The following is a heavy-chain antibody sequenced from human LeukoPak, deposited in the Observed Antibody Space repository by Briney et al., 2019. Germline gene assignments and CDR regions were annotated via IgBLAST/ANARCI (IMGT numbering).Heavy chain of an antibody. CDR1: GGSISSYY. V-gene: IGHV4-59*01. J-gene: IGHJ4*02. D-gene: IGHD4-23*01. CDR3: ARGRPPVVINDY. Sequence: PSETLTLTCTVSGGSISSYYWSWIRQPPGKGLEWIGYIYYSGSTNYNPSLKSRVTISVDTSKNQFSLKLSSVTAADTAVYYCARGRPPVVINDYWGQGTLVTVSS. CDR2: IYYSGST.